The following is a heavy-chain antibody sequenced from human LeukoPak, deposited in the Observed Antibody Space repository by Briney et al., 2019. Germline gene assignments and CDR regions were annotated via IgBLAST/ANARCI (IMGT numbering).Heavy chain of an antibody. CDR2: ISYDGFKK. D-gene: IGHD1-14*01. V-gene: IGHV3-30*04. CDR3: VRETNGPNRQDAFDI. CDR1: GFSFNIFA. Sequence: GGSLRLSCAASGFSFNIFAMHWVRQSPDKGLEWVALISYDGFKKDYVDSVKGRFTISRDNSKNTLHLQMNSLRPDDTGVYYCVRETNGPNRQDAFDIWGQGTVVSVSS. J-gene: IGHJ3*02.